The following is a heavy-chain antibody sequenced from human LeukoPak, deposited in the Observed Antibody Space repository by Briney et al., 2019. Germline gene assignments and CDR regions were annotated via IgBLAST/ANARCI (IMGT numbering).Heavy chain of an antibody. D-gene: IGHD2-21*01. Sequence: GGSLRLSCAASGFTFSTYAMSWVRQAPGKGLEWVSLISGSGGSTYYADSVKGRFTISRDNSKNTLYLQMNSLRGEDTAVYYCAKKRNLRGAYCGGDCYSALDYWGQGTLVTVSS. CDR3: AKKRNLRGAYCGGDCYSALDY. CDR1: GFTFSTYA. CDR2: ISGSGGST. V-gene: IGHV3-23*01. J-gene: IGHJ4*02.